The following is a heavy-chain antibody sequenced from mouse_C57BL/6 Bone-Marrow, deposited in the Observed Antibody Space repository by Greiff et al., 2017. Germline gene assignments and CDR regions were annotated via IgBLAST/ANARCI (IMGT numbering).Heavy chain of an antibody. J-gene: IGHJ1*03. V-gene: IGHV3-5*01. CDR1: GISITTGNYR. Sequence: DVKLQESGPGLVKPSQTVFLTCTVTGISITTGNYRWSWIRQFPGNKLEWIGYIYYSGTITYNPSLTSRTTITRDTPKNQFFLEMNSLTAEDTATYYCARGGRWPHWYFDVWGTGTTVTGSS. CDR2: IYYSGTI. CDR3: ARGGRWPHWYFDV. D-gene: IGHD1-1*02.